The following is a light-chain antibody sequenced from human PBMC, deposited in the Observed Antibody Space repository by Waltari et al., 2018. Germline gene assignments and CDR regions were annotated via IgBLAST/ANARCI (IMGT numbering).Light chain of an antibody. CDR1: QGVGDS. J-gene: IGKJ1*01. V-gene: IGKV1-27*01. CDR3: QKYNIAPRT. CDR2: VAS. Sequence: DIQLTQSPSSLSASAGDRVTITCRASQGVGDSVAWYQQKPGKPPTRLIYVASTLHSGVPSRFRGSGSETDFTLTISSLQPEDVATYYCQKYNIAPRTFGPGTKVEIK.